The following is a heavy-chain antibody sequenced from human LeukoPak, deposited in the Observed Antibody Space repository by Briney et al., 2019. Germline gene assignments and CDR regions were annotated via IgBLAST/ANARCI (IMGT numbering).Heavy chain of an antibody. J-gene: IGHJ4*02. CDR3: AKERRGYSYGYIDY. CDR1: GFTFSTYN. Sequence: GGSLRLSCAASGFTFSTYNMNWVRQAPGRGLEWVSSISSTGSAKYYADSVRGRFTISRDNANHSLYLQMNSLRAEDTAVYYCAKERRGYSYGYIDYWGQGSLVSVSS. V-gene: IGHV3-21*01. CDR2: ISSTGSAK. D-gene: IGHD5-18*01.